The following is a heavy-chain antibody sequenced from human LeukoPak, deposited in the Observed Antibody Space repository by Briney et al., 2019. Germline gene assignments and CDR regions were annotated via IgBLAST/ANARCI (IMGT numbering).Heavy chain of an antibody. D-gene: IGHD3-3*01. CDR1: GGTFSSYA. CDR2: IIPIFGTA. CDR3: AREDFLEWPSGVYDV. Sequence: SVKVSCKASGGTFSSYAISWVRQAPGQGLEWMGGIIPIFGTANHAQKFQGRVTITADESTSTAYMELSSLRSEDTAVYYCAREDFLEWPSGVYDVWGHGTMVTVSS. V-gene: IGHV1-69*13. J-gene: IGHJ3*01.